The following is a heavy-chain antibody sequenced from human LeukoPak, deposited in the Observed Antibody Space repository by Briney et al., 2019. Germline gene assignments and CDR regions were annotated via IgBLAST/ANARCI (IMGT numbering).Heavy chain of an antibody. D-gene: IGHD3-3*01. CDR3: AKDPAAGGIFGAGLGAFDI. Sequence: GRSLRLSCAASGFTFDDYAMHWVRQAPGKGLEWVSGISWNSGSIGYADSVKGRFTISRDNAKNSLYLQMNGLRAEDMALYYCAKDPAAGGIFGAGLGAFDIWGQGTMVTVSS. CDR1: GFTFDDYA. V-gene: IGHV3-9*03. J-gene: IGHJ3*02. CDR2: ISWNSGSI.